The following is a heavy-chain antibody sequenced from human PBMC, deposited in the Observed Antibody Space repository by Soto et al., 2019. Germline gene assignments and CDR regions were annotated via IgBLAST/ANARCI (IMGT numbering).Heavy chain of an antibody. Sequence: QLQLQESGSGLVKPSQTLSLTCTVSGGSINSGGYSWIWIRQPPGKGLEWIGYIYHTGNTFYNPSLQSRVTISVDQSKNQFSLSLGSVTAADTAMYYCARVERTLSTPFAYGMDVWGRGTTVTVSS. V-gene: IGHV4-30-2*01. CDR2: IYHTGNT. J-gene: IGHJ6*02. CDR3: ARVERTLSTPFAYGMDV. CDR1: GGSINSGGYS. D-gene: IGHD2-2*01.